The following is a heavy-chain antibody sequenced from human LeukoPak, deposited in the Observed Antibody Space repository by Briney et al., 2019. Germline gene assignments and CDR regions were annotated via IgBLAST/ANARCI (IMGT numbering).Heavy chain of an antibody. CDR1: GGSISSGGYY. CDR3: ARVSAGDAFDI. J-gene: IGHJ3*02. V-gene: IGHV4-31*03. CDR2: IYYSGST. D-gene: IGHD3-10*01. Sequence: SQTLYLTCTVSGGSISSGGYYWSWIRQHPGKGLEWIGYIYYSGSTYYNPSLKSRVTISVDTSRNQFSLKLSSVTAADTAVYYCARVSAGDAFDIWGQGTMVTVSS.